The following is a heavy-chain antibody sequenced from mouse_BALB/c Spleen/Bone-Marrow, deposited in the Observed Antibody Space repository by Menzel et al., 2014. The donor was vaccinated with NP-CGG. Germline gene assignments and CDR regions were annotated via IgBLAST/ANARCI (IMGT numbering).Heavy chain of an antibody. CDR1: GFTFTDYY. CDR3: ARDKGRVFFDY. Sequence: VQLKESGGGLVQPGGSLRLSCATSGFTFTDYYMNWVRQPPGKALEWLGFIRNKANGYTTEYSASVKSRFTISRDNSQNILYLQMNTLRVDDSATYYCARDKGRVFFDYWGQGTTLMVSS. CDR2: IRNKANGYTT. J-gene: IGHJ2*01. V-gene: IGHV7-3*02.